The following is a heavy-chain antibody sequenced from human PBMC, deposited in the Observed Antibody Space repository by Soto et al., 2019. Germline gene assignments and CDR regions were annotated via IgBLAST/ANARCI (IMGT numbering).Heavy chain of an antibody. CDR1: GFTFTRYS. V-gene: IGHV3-21*01. J-gene: IGHJ4*02. CDR2: ISSTTNYI. Sequence: SLRLSCAASGFTFTRYSMNWVRQAPGKGLEWVSSISSTTNYIYYADSMKGRFTVSRDNAKNSVYLEMNSLSAEDTAVYYCARESEDLTSNFDYWGQGTLVTVSS. CDR3: ARESEDLTSNFDY.